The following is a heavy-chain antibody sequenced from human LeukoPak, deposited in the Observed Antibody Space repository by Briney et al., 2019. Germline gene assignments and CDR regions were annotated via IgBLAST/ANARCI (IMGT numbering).Heavy chain of an antibody. CDR2: ISAISGST. D-gene: IGHD2-2*01. V-gene: IGHV3-23*01. CDR1: GFTFSSYG. Sequence: GGSLRLSCAASGFTFSSYGMSWVRQAPGKGLEWVSTISAISGSTYFADSVKGRFTISRDNSKNTLYLQMNSLRAEDTAVYYCARDHAYAFDIWGQGTLVTVSS. J-gene: IGHJ3*02. CDR3: ARDHAYAFDI.